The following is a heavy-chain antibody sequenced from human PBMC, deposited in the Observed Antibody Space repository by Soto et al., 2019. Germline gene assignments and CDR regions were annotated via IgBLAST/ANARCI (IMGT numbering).Heavy chain of an antibody. D-gene: IGHD3-16*01. Sequence: GSLRLSCPASGLSFSNYAMHWVRQAPGKGLEWVAVISFDGGNAYLADSVKGRFTISRDNSKNTLYLQMNRLRVEDTALYYCARGAGVAMITFGGVHFDYWGQGTLVTVSS. CDR3: ARGAGVAMITFGGVHFDY. J-gene: IGHJ4*02. V-gene: IGHV3-30-3*01. CDR2: ISFDGGNA. CDR1: GLSFSNYA.